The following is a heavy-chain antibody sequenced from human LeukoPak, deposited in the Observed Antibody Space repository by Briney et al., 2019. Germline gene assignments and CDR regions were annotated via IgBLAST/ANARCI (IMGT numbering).Heavy chain of an antibody. J-gene: IGHJ4*02. D-gene: IGHD3-3*01. V-gene: IGHV3-11*04. Sequence: GGSLRLSCAASGFTFSDYYMSWIRQAPGKGLEWVSYISSSGSTIYYADSVKGRFTISRDNAKNSLYLQMNSLRAEDTAVYYCARDTYYDFWSGPKPFDYWGQGTLVTVSS. CDR1: GFTFSDYY. CDR3: ARDTYYDFWSGPKPFDY. CDR2: ISSSGSTI.